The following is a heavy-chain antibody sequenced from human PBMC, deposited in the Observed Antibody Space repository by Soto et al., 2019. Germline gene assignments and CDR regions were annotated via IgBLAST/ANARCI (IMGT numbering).Heavy chain of an antibody. CDR2: IYSSGST. V-gene: IGHV4-59*01. J-gene: IGHJ4*02. CDR3: ARLWFGELYFDY. CDR1: GGSISSYY. D-gene: IGHD3-10*01. Sequence: PSETLSLTCTVSGGSISSYYCSWIRQPPGKGLEWIGYIYSSGSTNYNPSLKSRVTISVDTSKNQFSLKLSSVTAADTAVYYCARLWFGELYFDYWGQGTLVTVSS.